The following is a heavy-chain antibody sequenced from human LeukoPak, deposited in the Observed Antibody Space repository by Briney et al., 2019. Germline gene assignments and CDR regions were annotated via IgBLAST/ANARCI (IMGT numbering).Heavy chain of an antibody. CDR3: ARDRKPYYDFWSEYYRTNSFYYMDV. J-gene: IGHJ6*03. CDR2: IKQDGSDE. Sequence: PGRSLRLSCAASGFTLSNFWMTWVRQAPGKGLEWVANIKQDGSDEYYVDSVKGRFIISRDNAKNSLYLQMNDLRVEDTAVYYCARDRKPYYDFWSEYYRTNSFYYMDVWGKGATVTVSS. CDR1: GFTLSNFW. D-gene: IGHD3-3*01. V-gene: IGHV3-7*01.